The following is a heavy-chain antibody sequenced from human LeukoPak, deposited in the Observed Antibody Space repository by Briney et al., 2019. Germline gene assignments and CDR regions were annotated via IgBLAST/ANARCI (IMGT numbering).Heavy chain of an antibody. V-gene: IGHV1-69*06. Sequence: GASVKVSCKASGGTFSSYAISWVRQAPGQGLEWMGGIIPIFGTANYAQKFQGRVTITADKSTSTAYMELSSLRSEDTAVYYCARGVRMVRGVIIASIYYYYMDVWGKGTTVTVSS. CDR3: ARGVRMVRGVIIASIYYYYMDV. CDR2: IIPIFGTA. D-gene: IGHD3-10*01. J-gene: IGHJ6*03. CDR1: GGTFSSYA.